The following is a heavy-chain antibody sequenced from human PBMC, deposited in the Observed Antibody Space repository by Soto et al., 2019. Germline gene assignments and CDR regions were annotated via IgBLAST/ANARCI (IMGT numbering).Heavy chain of an antibody. D-gene: IGHD1-20*01. CDR3: ARPSGITGTPLLYLDY. V-gene: IGHV5-51*01. CDR1: GYSFTSYW. CDR2: IYPGDSDT. J-gene: IGHJ4*02. Sequence: GESLKISCKGSGYSFTSYWIGWVRQMPGKGLEWMGIIYPGDSDTRYSPSFQGQVTISADKSISTAYLQWSSLKASDTAMYYCARPSGITGTPLLYLDYWGQGTLVTVSS.